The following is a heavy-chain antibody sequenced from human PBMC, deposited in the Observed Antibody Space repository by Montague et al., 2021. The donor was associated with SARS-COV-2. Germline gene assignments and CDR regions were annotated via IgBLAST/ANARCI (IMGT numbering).Heavy chain of an antibody. CDR3: ARGPRITMIVVVITDIWFDP. J-gene: IGHJ5*02. V-gene: IGHV4-34*01. CDR1: GGSFSGYY. Sequence: SETLSLTCAVYGGSFSGYYWSWIRQPPGKGLEWIGEINHSGSTSYNPSLKSRVTISVDTSKNQFSLKLSSVTAADTAVYYCARGPRITMIVVVITDIWFDPWGQGTLVTGSS. D-gene: IGHD3-22*01. CDR2: INHSGST.